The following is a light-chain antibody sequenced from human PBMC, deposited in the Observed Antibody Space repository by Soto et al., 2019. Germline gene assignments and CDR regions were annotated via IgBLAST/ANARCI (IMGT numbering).Light chain of an antibody. CDR3: AAWDDSLNGYYV. V-gene: IGLV1-44*01. Sequence: QSVLTQPPSASGTRGQRVSISCSGSSSNIGSNTVNWYQQLPGTAPKLVIYSNNQRPSGVPDRFSGSKSGTSASLAISGLQSEDEADYYCAAWDDSLNGYYVFGTGTKVTVL. CDR1: SSNIGSNT. J-gene: IGLJ1*01. CDR2: SNN.